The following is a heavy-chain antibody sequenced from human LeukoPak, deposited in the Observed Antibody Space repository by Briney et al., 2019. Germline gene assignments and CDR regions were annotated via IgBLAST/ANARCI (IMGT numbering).Heavy chain of an antibody. CDR2: ISGSGGGT. CDR1: GFTFSSYV. J-gene: IGHJ4*02. Sequence: GGSLRLSCAASGFTFSSYVMSWVRQAPGKGLEWVSAISGSGGGTYYADSVKGRFTISRDNAKNSLYLQMNSLRAEDTAVYYCARDFRTTVTTFYFDYWGQGTLVTISS. V-gene: IGHV3-23*01. CDR3: ARDFRTTVTTFYFDY. D-gene: IGHD4-17*01.